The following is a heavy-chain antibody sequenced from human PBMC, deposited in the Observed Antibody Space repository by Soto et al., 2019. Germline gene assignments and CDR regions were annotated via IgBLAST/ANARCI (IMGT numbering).Heavy chain of an antibody. CDR2: TYYRSKWYN. D-gene: IGHD6-6*01. Sequence: SQTLPLTCAISGDSVSSNSAAWNWIRQSPSRGLEWLGRTYYRSKWYNDYAVSVKSRITINPDTSKNQFSLQLNSVTPEDTAVYYCARVSRESSSSNYYYGMDVWGQGTTVTVSS. V-gene: IGHV6-1*01. CDR1: GDSVSSNSAA. CDR3: ARVSRESSSSNYYYGMDV. J-gene: IGHJ6*02.